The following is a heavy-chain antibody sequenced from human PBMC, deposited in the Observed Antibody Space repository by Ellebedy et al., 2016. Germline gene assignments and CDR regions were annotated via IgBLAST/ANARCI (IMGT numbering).Heavy chain of an antibody. CDR3: ATNRLDY. J-gene: IGHJ4*02. D-gene: IGHD1-14*01. CDR2: INPSGGST. V-gene: IGHV1-46*01. CDR1: GYTFTSYY. Sequence: ASVKVSCKASGYTFTSYYMHWVRQAPGQGLEWMGIINPSGGSTSYAQKFQGRVTITADKSTSTAYMELSSLRSEDTAVYYCATNRLDYWGQGTLVTVSS.